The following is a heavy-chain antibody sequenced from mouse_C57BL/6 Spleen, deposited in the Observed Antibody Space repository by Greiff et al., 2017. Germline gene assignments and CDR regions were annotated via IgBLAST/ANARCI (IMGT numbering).Heavy chain of an antibody. CDR3: TRGGYGSSYYFDD. CDR2: ISSGGDYI. J-gene: IGHJ2*01. CDR1: GFTFSSYA. Sequence: EVKLVESGEGLVKPGGSLKLSCAASGFTFSSYAMSWVRQTPEKRLEWVAYISSGGDYIYYADTVKGRFTISRDNARNTLYLQMSSLKSEDTAMYYCTRGGYGSSYYFDDWGQGTTLTVSS. V-gene: IGHV5-9-1*02. D-gene: IGHD1-1*01.